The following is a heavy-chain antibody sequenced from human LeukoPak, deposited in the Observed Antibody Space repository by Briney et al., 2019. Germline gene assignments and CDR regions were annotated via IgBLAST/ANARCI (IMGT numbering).Heavy chain of an antibody. V-gene: IGHV4-61*02. CDR1: GGSISSGSYY. Sequence: PSQTLSLTCTVSGGSISSGSYYWSWIRQPAGKGLEWIGRIYTSGSTNYNPSLKSRVTISVDTSKNQFSLKLSSVTAADTAVYYCARDVGAAAGTIPFDYWGQGTLVTASS. CDR2: IYTSGST. CDR3: ARDVGAAAGTIPFDY. J-gene: IGHJ4*02. D-gene: IGHD6-13*01.